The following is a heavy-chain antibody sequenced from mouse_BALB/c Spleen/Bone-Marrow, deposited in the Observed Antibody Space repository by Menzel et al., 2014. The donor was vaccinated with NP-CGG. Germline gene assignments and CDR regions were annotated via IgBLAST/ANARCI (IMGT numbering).Heavy chain of an antibody. J-gene: IGHJ4*01. CDR3: ARRIYSDYDDAMDY. Sequence: DVQLQESGPELVKPGTSMKISCKASGYSFTGYTMNWVKQTLGKNLEWIGLINPYNGGSSYNQKFKGKATLTVDKSSNTAYMELRSLTSEDSAVYFCARRIYSDYDDAMDYWGQGTSVTVSS. CDR1: GYSFTGYT. D-gene: IGHD2-4*01. V-gene: IGHV1-31*01. CDR2: INPYNGGS.